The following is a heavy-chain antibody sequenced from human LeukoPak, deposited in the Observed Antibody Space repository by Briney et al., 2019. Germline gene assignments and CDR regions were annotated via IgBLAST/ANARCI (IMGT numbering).Heavy chain of an antibody. V-gene: IGHV4-59*08. D-gene: IGHD3-22*01. CDR1: GGSISSYY. CDR2: IYYSGST. J-gene: IGHJ4*02. Sequence: SETQSLICTVSGGSISSYYWSWIRQPPGKGLEWIGYIYYSGSTDYNPSLKSRVTISVDTSKNQFSLKLSSVTAADTAVYYCARGYDSSGYYFDYWGQGTLVTVSS. CDR3: ARGYDSSGYYFDY.